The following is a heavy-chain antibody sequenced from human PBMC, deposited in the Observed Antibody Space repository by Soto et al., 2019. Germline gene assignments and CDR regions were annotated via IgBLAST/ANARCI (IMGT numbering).Heavy chain of an antibody. J-gene: IGHJ4*02. V-gene: IGHV3-23*01. CDR2: ITNTGLTT. D-gene: IGHD4-17*01. Sequence: PGESLKISCAASGFGFSTHALTWVRQAPGKVLEWLSSITNTGLTTHYADSVKGRFTISRENSRNTLHLQMNNLRVDDTAIYYCAKGFDYGDTKHIDHWGQGXLVTVYS. CDR1: GFGFSTHA. CDR3: AKGFDYGDTKHIDH.